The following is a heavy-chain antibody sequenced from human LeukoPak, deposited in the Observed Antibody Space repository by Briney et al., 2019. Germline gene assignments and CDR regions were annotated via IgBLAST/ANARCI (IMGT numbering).Heavy chain of an antibody. CDR1: GSTFSSYA. CDR3: ARLYYYYYMDV. D-gene: IGHD2-21*01. CDR2: ISGSGGST. J-gene: IGHJ6*03. Sequence: GGSLRLSCAASGSTFSSYAMSWVRQAPGKGLEWVSAISGSGGSTYYADSVKGRFTIFRDNAKNTLYLQMNSLRAEDTAVYYCARLYYYYYMDVWGKGTTVTVSS. V-gene: IGHV3-23*01.